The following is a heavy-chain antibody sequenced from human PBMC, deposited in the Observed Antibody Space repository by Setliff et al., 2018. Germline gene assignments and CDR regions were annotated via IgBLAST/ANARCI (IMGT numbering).Heavy chain of an antibody. V-gene: IGHV3-23*01. D-gene: IGHD6-13*01. CDR2: ISGSGGST. Sequence: GGSLRLSCAASGFTFSSYAMSWVRQAPGKGLEWVSAISGSGGSTYYADSVKGRFTISRDNSKNTLYLQMNSLRAEDTAVYYCEKDNAYSSSWYYYYYYMDVWGKGTTVTSP. J-gene: IGHJ6*03. CDR3: EKDNAYSSSWYYYYYYMDV. CDR1: GFTFSSYA.